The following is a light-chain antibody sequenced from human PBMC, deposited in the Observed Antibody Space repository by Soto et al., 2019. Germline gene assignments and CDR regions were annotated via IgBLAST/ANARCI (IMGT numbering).Light chain of an antibody. Sequence: QSVLTQPPSVSGAPGQRVTISCTGSSSNIGAGYDVHWYQQLPGTAPKLLIYANSNRPSGVPDRFSASKSGTSASLAITGLQAEDEADYYCQSYDSSLSGCVFGGGTKLTVL. V-gene: IGLV1-40*01. CDR1: SSNIGAGYD. CDR2: ANS. CDR3: QSYDSSLSGCV. J-gene: IGLJ2*01.